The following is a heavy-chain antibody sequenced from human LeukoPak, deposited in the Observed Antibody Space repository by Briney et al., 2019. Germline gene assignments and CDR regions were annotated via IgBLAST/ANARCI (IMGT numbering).Heavy chain of an antibody. D-gene: IGHD3-22*01. CDR2: ISSSSNTI. J-gene: IGHJ3*02. CDR3: ARDGYYYDSSGYNPHDAFDI. CDR1: GFTFSSYS. Sequence: GGSLRLSCAASGFTFSSYSMNWVRQAPGKGLEWVSYISSSSNTIYYADSVKGRFTISRDNAKNSLYLQMNSLRAEDTAVYYCARDGYYYDSSGYNPHDAFDIWGQGTTVTVSS. V-gene: IGHV3-48*01.